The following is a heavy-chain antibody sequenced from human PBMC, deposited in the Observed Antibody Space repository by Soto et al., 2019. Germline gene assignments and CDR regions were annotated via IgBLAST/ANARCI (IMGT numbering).Heavy chain of an antibody. D-gene: IGHD6-19*01. CDR1: GGSTSSGGYS. CDR3: ARGGLLPDY. V-gene: IGHV4-30-2*01. Sequence: PSETLSLTCXVSGGSTSSGGYSWSWLRQPPGKGLEWIGYISHSGSTYYNPSLKSRVTISVDTSKNQFSLRLSSVTAADTAVYYCARGGLLPDYWGQGTLVTVSS. J-gene: IGHJ4*02. CDR2: ISHSGST.